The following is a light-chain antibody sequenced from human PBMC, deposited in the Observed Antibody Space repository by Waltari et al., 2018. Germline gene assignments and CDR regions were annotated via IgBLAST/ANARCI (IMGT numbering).Light chain of an antibody. J-gene: IGKJ2*03. CDR2: RTS. CDR1: QGIGNN. Sequence: DIQMTQSPSALSASVGDTVTITCQASQGIGNNLNWYQQKPGKAPKLLIYRTSSLQSGAPSRISGSGSGTDFTLTISSLQPEDFGTYYCQQGYTYPYSFGQGTKVEIK. CDR3: QQGYTYPYS. V-gene: IGKV1-39*01.